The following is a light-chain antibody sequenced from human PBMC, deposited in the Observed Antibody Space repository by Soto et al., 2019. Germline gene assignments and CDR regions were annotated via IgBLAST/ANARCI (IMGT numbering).Light chain of an antibody. CDR1: SSDIGVYNY. CDR3: SSSTTSNTYV. V-gene: IGLV2-14*01. Sequence: QSVLTQPASVSGSPGQSITFSCTGTSSDIGVYNYVSWYQQHPGKAPKLMIYEVNNRPSGVSNRFSGSKSGNTASLTISGLQAEDEDDYYCSSSTTSNTYVFGTATKVTVL. J-gene: IGLJ1*01. CDR2: EVN.